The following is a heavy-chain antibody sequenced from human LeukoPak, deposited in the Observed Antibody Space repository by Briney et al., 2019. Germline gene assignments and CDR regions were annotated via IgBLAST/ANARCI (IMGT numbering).Heavy chain of an antibody. CDR1: GGSISSHY. CDR2: IYYSGST. J-gene: IGHJ5*02. Sequence: SETLSLTCTVSGGSISSHYWSWIRQPPGKGLEWIGYIYYSGSTNYNPSLKSRVTISVDTSKNQFSLKLSSVTAADTAVYYRARVNPTYYDFWSGYDGWFDPWGQGTLVTVSS. D-gene: IGHD3-3*01. CDR3: ARVNPTYYDFWSGYDGWFDP. V-gene: IGHV4-59*11.